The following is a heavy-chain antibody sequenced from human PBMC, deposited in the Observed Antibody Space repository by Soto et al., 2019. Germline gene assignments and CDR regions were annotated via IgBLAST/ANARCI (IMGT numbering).Heavy chain of an antibody. CDR1: EFTIASYA. V-gene: IGHV3-23*01. Sequence: PGGSLRLSCVASEFTIASYAMSWVRQAPGKGLEWVSVVSGSGASTDYADSVKGRFTISRDNSKNTLYLQMNILRAEDTALYYSAKDQSNWYLDVWGRGTMVTVSS. J-gene: IGHJ2*01. CDR3: AKDQSNWYLDV. CDR2: VSGSGAST.